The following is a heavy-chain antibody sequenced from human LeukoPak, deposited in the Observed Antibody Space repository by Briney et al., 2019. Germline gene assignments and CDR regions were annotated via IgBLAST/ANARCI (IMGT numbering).Heavy chain of an antibody. CDR2: IYYSGST. D-gene: IGHD5-18*01. V-gene: IGHV4-59*01. CDR1: GGSISSYY. J-gene: IGHJ5*02. Sequence: KSSETLSLTCTVSGGSISSYYWSWIRQPPGKGLEWIGYIYYSGSTNYNPSLKSRVTISVDTSKNQFSLKLSSVTAADTAVYYCARGVDTAMVTRKVWFDPWGQGTLVTVSS. CDR3: ARGVDTAMVTRKVWFDP.